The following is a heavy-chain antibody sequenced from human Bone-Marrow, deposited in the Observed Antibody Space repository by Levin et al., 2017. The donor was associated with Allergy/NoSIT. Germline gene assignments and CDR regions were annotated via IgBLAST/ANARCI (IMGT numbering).Heavy chain of an antibody. Sequence: SCTVSGGSIGGGGYYWSWIRQHPGKGLEWVGYIYHSGNTYYNPSLKRRLSISVDTSRNQFSLKLSSVTAADTAVYYCARDTGYDLDSWGQGTLVTVSS. J-gene: IGHJ4*02. D-gene: IGHD5-12*01. CDR3: ARDTGYDLDS. CDR2: IYHSGNT. V-gene: IGHV4-31*03. CDR1: GGSIGGGGYY.